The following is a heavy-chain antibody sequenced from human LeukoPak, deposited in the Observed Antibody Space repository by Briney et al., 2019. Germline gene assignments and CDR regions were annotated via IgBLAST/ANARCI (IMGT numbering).Heavy chain of an antibody. J-gene: IGHJ5*02. CDR2: ISAYNGNT. V-gene: IGHV1-18*01. CDR3: ARDIRFLEWLPSNWFDP. Sequence: GASVKVSCKASGYTFTSYGISWVRQAPGQGLEWMGWISAYNGNTNYAQKLQGRVTMTTDTSTSTAYMELRSLRSDDTAVYYCARDIRFLEWLPSNWFDPWGQGTLVTVSS. CDR1: GYTFTSYG. D-gene: IGHD3-3*01.